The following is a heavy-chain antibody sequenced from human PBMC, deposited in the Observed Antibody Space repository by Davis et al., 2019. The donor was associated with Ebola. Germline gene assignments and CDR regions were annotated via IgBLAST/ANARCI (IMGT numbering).Heavy chain of an antibody. Sequence: PGGSLRLSCAASGFTFDDYAMHWVRQAPGKGLEWVSGISWNSGSIGYADSVKGRFTISRDNAKNSLYLQMNSLRAEDTALYYCAKAGLYCSGGSCYGWYFDLWGRGTLVTVSS. D-gene: IGHD2-15*01. V-gene: IGHV3-9*01. CDR1: GFTFDDYA. CDR2: ISWNSGSI. CDR3: AKAGLYCSGGSCYGWYFDL. J-gene: IGHJ2*01.